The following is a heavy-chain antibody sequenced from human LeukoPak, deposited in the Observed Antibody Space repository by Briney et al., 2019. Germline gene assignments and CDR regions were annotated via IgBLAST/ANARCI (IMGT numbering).Heavy chain of an antibody. D-gene: IGHD4-17*01. CDR1: GFTFSSYG. CDR3: AKVPYGDHVMDY. V-gene: IGHV3-30*18. CDR2: ISYDGSNK. Sequence: GGSLRLSCAASGFTFSSYGMHWVRQAPGKGLEWVAVISYDGSNKYYADSVKGRFTISRDNSKNTLYLQMNSLRAEDTAVYYCAKVPYGDHVMDYWGQGTLVTVSS. J-gene: IGHJ4*02.